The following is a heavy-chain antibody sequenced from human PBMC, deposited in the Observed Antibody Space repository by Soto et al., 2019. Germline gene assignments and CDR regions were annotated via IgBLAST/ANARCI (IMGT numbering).Heavy chain of an antibody. CDR1: GGSMKSFF. CDR3: AASQMGLISVFGT. J-gene: IGHJ4*02. V-gene: IGHV4-59*01. Sequence: SETLSLTCTVSGGSMKSFFWSWIRQPPGKGLEWIGYIPNSGGPTYTPSLKSRVTIAIDTSRNQFSLRLTSVTTADTAVYYCAASQMGLISVFGTWGQGIQFTVSS. D-gene: IGHD3-3*01. CDR2: IPNSGGP.